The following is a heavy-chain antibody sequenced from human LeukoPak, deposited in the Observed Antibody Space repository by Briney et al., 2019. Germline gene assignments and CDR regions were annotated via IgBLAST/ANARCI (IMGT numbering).Heavy chain of an antibody. CDR1: GYTFTSYG. D-gene: IGHD3-22*01. CDR2: ISAYNGNT. V-gene: IGHV1-18*01. J-gene: IGHJ4*02. CDR3: ARSIVIVVVISESALDY. Sequence: ASVKVSCKASGYTFTSYGISWVRQAPGQGLEWMGWISAYNGNTNYAQKLQGRVTMTTDTSTSTAYMELRSLRSDDTAVYYCARSIVIVVVISESALDYWGQGTLVTVSS.